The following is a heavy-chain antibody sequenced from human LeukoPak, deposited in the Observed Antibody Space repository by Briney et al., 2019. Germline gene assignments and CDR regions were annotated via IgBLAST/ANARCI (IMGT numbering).Heavy chain of an antibody. CDR1: GYTFTSYG. J-gene: IGHJ4*02. CDR3: ARVAGSGGFDY. CDR2: ISAYNGNT. V-gene: IGHV1-18*01. Sequence: GASVKVSCKSSGYTFTSYGISWVRQAPGQGLEWMGWISAYNGNTNYAQKLQGRVSMTTDTSTTTAYMEPRSLRSDDTAVYYCARVAGSGGFDYWGQGTLVTVSS. D-gene: IGHD3-10*01.